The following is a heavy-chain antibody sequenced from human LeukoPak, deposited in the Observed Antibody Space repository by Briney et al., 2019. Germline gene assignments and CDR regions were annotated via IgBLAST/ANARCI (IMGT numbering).Heavy chain of an antibody. V-gene: IGHV3-33*05. CDR3: AKDQRNSGYDLRPWFDY. Sequence: PGGSLRLSCAASGFTFSSYGMHWVRQAPGEGLEWVAVISYDGSNKYYPDSVKGRFTISRDNSKNTLYLQMNSLRAEYTAVYYCAKDQRNSGYDLRPWFDYWGQRTLVTVSS. CDR1: GFTFSSYG. D-gene: IGHD5-12*01. CDR2: ISYDGSNK. J-gene: IGHJ4*02.